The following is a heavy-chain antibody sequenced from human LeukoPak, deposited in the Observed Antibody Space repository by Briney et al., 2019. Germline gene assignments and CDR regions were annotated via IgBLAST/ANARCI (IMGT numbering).Heavy chain of an antibody. CDR1: GFTFSSYS. Sequence: GGSLRLSCAASGFTFSSYSMNWVCQAPGKGLEWVSSISSSSSYIYYADSVKGRFTISRDNAKNSLYLQMNSLRAEDTAVYYCARDRVEMATITGGFDYWGQGTLVTVSS. V-gene: IGHV3-21*01. D-gene: IGHD5-24*01. J-gene: IGHJ4*02. CDR2: ISSSSSYI. CDR3: ARDRVEMATITGGFDY.